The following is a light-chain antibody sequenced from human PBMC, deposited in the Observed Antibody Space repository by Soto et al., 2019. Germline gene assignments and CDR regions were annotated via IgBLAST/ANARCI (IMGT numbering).Light chain of an antibody. Sequence: DIQMTQSPSTLSASVGDRVTITCRASQSIGSFLAWYQQKPGKTPKRLIYKASILEGGVPSRFSGSGSGTEFTLTISSLQPDDFATYYCQQYESYWTFSQGTKVDMK. V-gene: IGKV1-5*03. CDR3: QQYESYWT. J-gene: IGKJ1*01. CDR2: KAS. CDR1: QSIGSF.